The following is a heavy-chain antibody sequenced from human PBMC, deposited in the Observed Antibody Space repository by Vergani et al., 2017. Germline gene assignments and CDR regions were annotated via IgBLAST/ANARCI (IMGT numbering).Heavy chain of an antibody. Sequence: QVTLKESGPVLVKPTETLTLTCTVSGLSLSNARMGVSWIRQPPGKALEWLAHIFSYDEKSYSTSLNSRLTISKDTSKSQVVLTMTNMDPVDTATYYCARIGHGDYPYYFDYWGQGTLVTVSS. D-gene: IGHD4-17*01. J-gene: IGHJ4*02. CDR1: GLSLSNARMG. CDR3: ARIGHGDYPYYFDY. V-gene: IGHV2-26*01. CDR2: IFSYDEK.